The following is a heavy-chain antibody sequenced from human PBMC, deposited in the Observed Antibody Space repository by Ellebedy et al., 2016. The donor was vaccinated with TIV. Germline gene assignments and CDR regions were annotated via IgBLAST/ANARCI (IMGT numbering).Heavy chain of an antibody. V-gene: IGHV4-34*01. CDR2: INHSGST. CDR1: GGSFSGYY. Sequence: SETLSLTXAVYGGSFSGYYWSWIRQPPGKGLEWIGEINHSGSTNYNPSLKSRATISVDTSKNQFSLKLTSVTAADTAVYYCARSGSSTSYYGLDVWGQGASVTVSS. CDR3: ARSGSSTSYYGLDV. J-gene: IGHJ6*02. D-gene: IGHD1-26*01.